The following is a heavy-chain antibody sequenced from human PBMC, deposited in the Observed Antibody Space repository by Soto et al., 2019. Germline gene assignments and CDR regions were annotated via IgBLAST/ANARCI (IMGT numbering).Heavy chain of an antibody. CDR1: GDSISSGGSY. J-gene: IGHJ4*02. CDR2: IYYNGRT. CDR3: ARAQFAGRYFDR. V-gene: IGHV4-31*03. Sequence: QVHLQESGPGLVKPSQTLSLTCSVSGDSISSGGSYWSWIRQHPGKGLEWIGYIYYNGRTYYNPSLMSRLHMSVDTSKNQFSLRLNSVTAADTAVYSCARAQFAGRYFDRWGQGTLVTVSS.